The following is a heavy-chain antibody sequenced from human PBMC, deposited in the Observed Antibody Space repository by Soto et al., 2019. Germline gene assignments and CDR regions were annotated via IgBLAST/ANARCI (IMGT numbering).Heavy chain of an antibody. D-gene: IGHD3-9*01. CDR2: IIPILGIA. CDR1: GGTFSSYT. J-gene: IGHJ5*02. V-gene: IGHV1-69*08. Sequence: QVQLVQSGAEVKKPGSSVKVSCKASGGTFSSYTISWVRQAPGQGLEWMGRIIPILGIANYAQKFQGRVMITADKSTSSAYMGLSSLRSEATAVYYCARDRGAYYDILTGYSRRWFDPWGQGTLVTVSS. CDR3: ARDRGAYYDILTGYSRRWFDP.